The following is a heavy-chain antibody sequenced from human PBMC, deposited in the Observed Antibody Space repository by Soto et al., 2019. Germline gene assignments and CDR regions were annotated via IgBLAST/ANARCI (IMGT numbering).Heavy chain of an antibody. CDR2: ISYDGSNK. V-gene: IGHV3-30*18. J-gene: IGHJ3*02. CDR1: GFTFSSYG. CDR3: VKEVRWSSGWYIGAFDI. D-gene: IGHD6-19*01. Sequence: GGSLRLSCAASGFTFSSYGMHWVRQAPGKGLEWVAVISYDGSNKYYADSVKGRFTISRDNSKNTLYLQMSSLRAEDTAVYYCVKEVRWSSGWYIGAFDIWGQGTMVTVSS.